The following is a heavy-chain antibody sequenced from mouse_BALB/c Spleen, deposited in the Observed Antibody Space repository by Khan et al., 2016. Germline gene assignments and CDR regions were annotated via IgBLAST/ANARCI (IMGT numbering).Heavy chain of an antibody. J-gene: IGHJ4*01. CDR2: ISYSGST. Sequence: EVQLQESGPSLVKPSQTLSLTCSVTGDSITRGYWNWIRKFPGNKLEYMGYISYSGSTYYNPSIISRISITRDTSKNQYYLQLNSVTTEDTATYYCANGYDAMDYWGQGTSVTVAS. CDR1: GDSITRGY. CDR3: ANGYDAMDY. V-gene: IGHV3-8*02.